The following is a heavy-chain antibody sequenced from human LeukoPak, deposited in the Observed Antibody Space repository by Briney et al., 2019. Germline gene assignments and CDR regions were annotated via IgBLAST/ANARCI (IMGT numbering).Heavy chain of an antibody. CDR2: ISSSSYI. Sequence: GGSLRLSCAASGFTFSSYGMNWVRQAPGKGLEWVSSISSSSYIYYADSVKGRFTISRDNAKNSLYLQMNSLRAEDTAVYYCARRSSGWYSFDFWGQGTLVTVSS. V-gene: IGHV3-21*01. J-gene: IGHJ4*02. CDR1: GFTFSSYG. CDR3: ARRSSGWYSFDF. D-gene: IGHD6-19*01.